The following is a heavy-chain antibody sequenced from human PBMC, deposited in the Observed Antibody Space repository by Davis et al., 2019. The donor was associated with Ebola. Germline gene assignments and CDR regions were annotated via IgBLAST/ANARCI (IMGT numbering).Heavy chain of an antibody. CDR2: ISYDGSNK. CDR1: GFTFSSYG. Sequence: GGSLRLSCAASGFTFSSYGMHWVRQAPGKGLEWVAVISYDGSNKYYADSVKGRFTISRDNSKNTLYLQMNSLRAEDTAVNYCAKDRHRRLQTGGMDVWGQGTTVTVSS. V-gene: IGHV3-30*18. D-gene: IGHD4-11*01. CDR3: AKDRHRRLQTGGMDV. J-gene: IGHJ6*02.